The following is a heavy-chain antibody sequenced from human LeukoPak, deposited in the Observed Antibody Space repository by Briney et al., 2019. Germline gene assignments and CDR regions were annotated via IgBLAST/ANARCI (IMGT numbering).Heavy chain of an antibody. Sequence: PGGSLRLSCAASGFTFSSYSMNWVRQAPGKGLEWVSSISSRSGYIYYADSVKGRFTISRDDSKITLYLQMNSLRAEDTAVYFCARAYYDILTTDSWGQGTLVSVPS. CDR2: ISSRSGYI. CDR3: ARAYYDILTTDS. CDR1: GFTFSSYS. V-gene: IGHV3-21*01. D-gene: IGHD3-9*01. J-gene: IGHJ4*02.